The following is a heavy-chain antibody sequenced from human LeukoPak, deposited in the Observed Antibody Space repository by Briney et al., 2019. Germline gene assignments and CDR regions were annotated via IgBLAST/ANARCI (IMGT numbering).Heavy chain of an antibody. Sequence: GGSLRLSCAGSGFTFSSYAMSWVRQAPGKGLEWVSGISGSGSSTHYADSVKGRFTISRDNSKSTLYLQMSSLRDEDTAVYYCARSLSGSYDYWGQGTLVTVSS. CDR2: ISGSGSST. CDR1: GFTFSSYA. CDR3: ARSLSGSYDY. D-gene: IGHD1-26*01. V-gene: IGHV3-23*01. J-gene: IGHJ4*02.